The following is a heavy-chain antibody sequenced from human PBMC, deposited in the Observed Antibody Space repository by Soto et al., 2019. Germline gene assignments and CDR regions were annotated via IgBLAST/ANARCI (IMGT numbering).Heavy chain of an antibody. J-gene: IGHJ4*02. Sequence: LSLTCAVSGGSINNHYWSWIRQPPGKGLEWIGYIFYNGFTNYNPSLKSRVTMSVDTSKNQFSLNLNSTTAADTAVYYCARERYSSSSFDHWGQGTLVTVSS. CDR1: GGSINNHY. D-gene: IGHD6-6*01. CDR2: IFYNGFT. CDR3: ARERYSSSSFDH. V-gene: IGHV4-59*11.